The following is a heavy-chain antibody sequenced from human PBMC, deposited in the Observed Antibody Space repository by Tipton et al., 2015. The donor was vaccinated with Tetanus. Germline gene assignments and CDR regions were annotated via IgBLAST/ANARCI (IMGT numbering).Heavy chain of an antibody. Sequence: TLSLTCSVSGGSIDNNNYHWGWIRQRPGKGLEWIGTVFHSGRPNLNPSLKSRVTMSVDTSTNQFSLKLTSVTAADTAVYYCARPVKQWLVPVDSWGQGTLVTVSS. J-gene: IGHJ4*02. V-gene: IGHV4-39*01. CDR2: VFHSGRP. CDR1: GGSIDNNNYH. CDR3: ARPVKQWLVPVDS. D-gene: IGHD6-19*01.